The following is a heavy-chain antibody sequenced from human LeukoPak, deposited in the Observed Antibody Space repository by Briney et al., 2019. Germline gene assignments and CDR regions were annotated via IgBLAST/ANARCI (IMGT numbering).Heavy chain of an antibody. CDR1: DGSITSDGYS. V-gene: IGHV4-30-2*01. CDR2: IYYTGST. CDR3: ARGYYSDWSGYFRDY. J-gene: IGHJ4*02. D-gene: IGHD3-22*01. Sequence: KPSETLSLTCAVADGSITSDGYSWSWIRQPPGKGLEWIGYIYYTGSTYYNPSLKSRVTLSVDRSKNQFSLKLSSVTAADRAVYYCARGYYSDWSGYFRDYWGRGTLVTVSS.